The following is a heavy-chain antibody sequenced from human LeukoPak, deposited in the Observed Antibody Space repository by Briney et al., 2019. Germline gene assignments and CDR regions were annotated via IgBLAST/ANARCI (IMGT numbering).Heavy chain of an antibody. Sequence: SETLSLTCTVSGASVSSGSYYWSWLRQPPGKGLEWIGYICYSGSTNYNPSLKSRVTISVDTSKNQFSLKLSSVTAADTAVYYCARAYYDFCVDPWGQGTLVTVSS. V-gene: IGHV4-61*01. CDR1: GASVSSGSYY. D-gene: IGHD3-3*01. CDR3: ARAYYDFCVDP. CDR2: ICYSGST. J-gene: IGHJ5*02.